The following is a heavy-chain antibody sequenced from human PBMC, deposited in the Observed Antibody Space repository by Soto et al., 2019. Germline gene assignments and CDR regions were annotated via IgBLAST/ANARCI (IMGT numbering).Heavy chain of an antibody. CDR3: SRGPSSTYSFDY. CDR1: GFTVSRNS. V-gene: IGHV3-66*01. D-gene: IGHD6-13*01. J-gene: IGHJ4*02. Sequence: AGGSLRLSCAASGFTVSRNSMSWVRQAPGKGLEWISLLYSGYSTYYGDSMKGRFTISRDNSKNTLYLHMNNLRASDTAVYYCSRGPSSTYSFDYWGQGTLVTVSS. CDR2: LYSGYST.